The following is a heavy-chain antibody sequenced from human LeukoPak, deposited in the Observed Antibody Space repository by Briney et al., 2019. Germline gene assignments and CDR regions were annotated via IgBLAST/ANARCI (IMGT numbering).Heavy chain of an antibody. Sequence: SETLSLTCAVYGGSFSGYYWSWIRQPPGKGLEWIGEINHSGSTNYNPSLKSRVTTSVDTSKNQFSLKLSSVTAADTAVYYCARLYYYGSGSHPDYWGQGTLVTVSS. CDR3: ARLYYYGSGSHPDY. J-gene: IGHJ4*02. V-gene: IGHV4-34*01. D-gene: IGHD3-10*01. CDR1: GGSFSGYY. CDR2: INHSGST.